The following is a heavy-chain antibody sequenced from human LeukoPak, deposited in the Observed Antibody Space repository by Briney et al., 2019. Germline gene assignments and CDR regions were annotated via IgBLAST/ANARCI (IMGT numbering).Heavy chain of an antibody. CDR2: IYYSGST. V-gene: IGHV4-39*01. Sequence: SETLSLTCTVSGGSISSSSYYWGWIRQPPGKGLEWIGSIYYSGSTYYNPSLKSQVTISVDTSKNQFSLKLSSVTAADTAVYYCARLILTGSKRGIDYWGQGTLVTVSS. CDR1: GGSISSSSYY. D-gene: IGHD3-9*01. CDR3: ARLILTGSKRGIDY. J-gene: IGHJ4*02.